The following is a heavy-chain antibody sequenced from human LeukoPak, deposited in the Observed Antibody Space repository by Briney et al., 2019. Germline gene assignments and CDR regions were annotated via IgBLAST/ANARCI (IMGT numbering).Heavy chain of an antibody. CDR3: ARPNVPAAIFENAFDI. CDR2: IYPGDSDT. Sequence: GESLKISCKGSGYSFTSYWIGWVRQMPGKGLEWMGIIYPGDSDTRYSPSFQGQVTISADKSISTAYLQWSSLKASDTAMYYCARPNVPAAIFENAFDIWGQGTMVTVSS. D-gene: IGHD2-2*02. J-gene: IGHJ3*02. CDR1: GYSFTSYW. V-gene: IGHV5-51*01.